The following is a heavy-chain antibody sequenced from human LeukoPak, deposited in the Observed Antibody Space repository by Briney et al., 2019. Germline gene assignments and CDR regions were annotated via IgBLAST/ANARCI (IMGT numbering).Heavy chain of an antibody. V-gene: IGHV3-48*03. Sequence: GGSLRLSCAASGFTFSSYEMNWVRQAPGKGLEWVSYISSSGNTMYYADSVKGRFTISRDNAKNSLYLQMSSLRAEDTAVYYCGRDRVDYWGQGTLVTVSS. CDR1: GFTFSSYE. D-gene: IGHD3-3*01. CDR2: ISSSGNTM. CDR3: GRDRVDY. J-gene: IGHJ4*02.